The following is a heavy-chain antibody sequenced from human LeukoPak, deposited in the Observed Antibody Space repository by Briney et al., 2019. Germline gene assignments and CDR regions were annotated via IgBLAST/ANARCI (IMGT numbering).Heavy chain of an antibody. V-gene: IGHV4-59*08. CDR2: IFYNGRT. J-gene: IGHJ4*02. D-gene: IGHD3-3*01. CDR3: ARHDFWSGFDY. Sequence: PSETLSLTCTVSGGSIITTYYWGWIRQSPGKGLEYIAYIFYNGRTNYNLSLKSRVTISVDTSKNQFSLKLNYVTAADTAVYYCARHDFWSGFDYWGQGALVTVSS. CDR1: GGSIITTYY.